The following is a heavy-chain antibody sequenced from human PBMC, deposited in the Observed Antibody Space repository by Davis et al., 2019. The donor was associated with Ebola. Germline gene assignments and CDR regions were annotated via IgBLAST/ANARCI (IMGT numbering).Heavy chain of an antibody. J-gene: IGHJ5*02. Sequence: MPSETLSLTFAVSGGSTSSSTWWGWVRQPPGKGLEWIGVIYHSGSTNYNPSLKSRVTISVDKSKNQFSLKLSSVTAADTAVYYCARDAISSGYASWGQGTLVTVSS. CDR2: IYHSGST. CDR1: GGSTSSSTW. CDR3: ARDAISSGYAS. D-gene: IGHD5-12*01. V-gene: IGHV4-4*02.